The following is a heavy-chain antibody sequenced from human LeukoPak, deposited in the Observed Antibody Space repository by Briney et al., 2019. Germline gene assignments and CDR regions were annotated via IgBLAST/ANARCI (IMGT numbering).Heavy chain of an antibody. D-gene: IGHD3-10*01. CDR1: GGSISSHY. Sequence: SETLSLTCTVSGGSISSHYWTWIRQPPGKGLEWIGNMYYSGGTNYNPSLNSRVTISVDTSKNQVSLRPSSVTAADTAVYYCARGKIWSPVYFSYWGQGILVTVSS. V-gene: IGHV4-59*11. CDR3: ARGKIWSPVYFSY. J-gene: IGHJ4*02. CDR2: MYYSGGT.